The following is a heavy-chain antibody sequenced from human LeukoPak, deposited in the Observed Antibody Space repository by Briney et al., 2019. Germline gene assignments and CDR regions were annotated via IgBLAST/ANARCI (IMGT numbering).Heavy chain of an antibody. D-gene: IGHD5-24*01. Sequence: GGSLRLSCAASGFTFPNYWMNWVRQAPGKGLEWVAKIKQDGSEKFYVDPVKGRFTISRGNAKYSLNLQMDSLRADDTAVYYCARGREGHYFDQWGQGTLVTVTS. V-gene: IGHV3-7*01. CDR3: ARGREGHYFDQ. CDR2: IKQDGSEK. CDR1: GFTFPNYW. J-gene: IGHJ4*02.